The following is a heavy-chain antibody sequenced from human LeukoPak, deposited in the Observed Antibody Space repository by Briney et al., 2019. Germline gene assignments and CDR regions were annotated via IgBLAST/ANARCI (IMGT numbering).Heavy chain of an antibody. CDR2: INPNSGGT. Sequence: ASVKVSCKASGYTFTGYYMHWVRQAPGQGLEWMGWINPNSGGTNYAQKFQGRVTMTRDTSISTAYMELSRLRSDDTAVYYCAREEVVVAATPFDYWGQGTLVTVSS. CDR3: AREEVVVAATPFDY. J-gene: IGHJ4*02. CDR1: GYTFTGYY. D-gene: IGHD2-15*01. V-gene: IGHV1-2*02.